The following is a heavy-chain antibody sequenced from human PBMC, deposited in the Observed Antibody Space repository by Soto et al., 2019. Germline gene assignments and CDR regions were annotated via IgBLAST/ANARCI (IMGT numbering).Heavy chain of an antibody. Sequence: QVQLQESGPGLVKPSGTLSLTFAVSSGSIGTTNWWSWVRQTPGKGLEWIGEIFHSGNTYYNPSLASRVTISVDTSKNQFSPNLRSVTAADTAVYYCARRTWGMDVWGQGTTVTVSS. CDR3: ARRTWGMDV. D-gene: IGHD2-8*01. J-gene: IGHJ6*02. CDR1: SGSIGTTNW. V-gene: IGHV4-4*02. CDR2: IFHSGNT.